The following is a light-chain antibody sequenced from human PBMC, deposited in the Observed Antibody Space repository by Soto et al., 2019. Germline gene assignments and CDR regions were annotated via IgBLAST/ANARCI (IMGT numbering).Light chain of an antibody. CDR2: DVS. J-gene: IGLJ1*01. CDR3: SSYTSSSTPYV. Sequence: QSVLTQPASVSGSPGQSITISCTGTSSDVGGYNYVSWYQQHPGKAHKLMIYDVSNRPSGVSNRFSGSKSGNTASLTISRFQAEDEADYYCSSYTSSSTPYVFGAGTKVTVL. V-gene: IGLV2-14*01. CDR1: SSDVGGYNY.